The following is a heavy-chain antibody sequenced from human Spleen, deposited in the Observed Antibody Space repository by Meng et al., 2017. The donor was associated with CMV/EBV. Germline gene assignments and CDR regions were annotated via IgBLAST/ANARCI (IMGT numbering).Heavy chain of an antibody. CDR1: GGSISSSSYY. D-gene: IGHD3-3*01. CDR2: IYYSGST. J-gene: IGHJ6*02. V-gene: IGHV4-39*01. Sequence: SETLSLTCTVPGGSISSSSYYWGWIRQPPGKGLGWIGSIYYSGSTYYNTSLKSRVTISVDTSKNQFSLKLSSVTAAATAVYYCASRGLYDFWSGYYGVWGMDVWGQGTTVTVSS. CDR3: ASRGLYDFWSGYYGVWGMDV.